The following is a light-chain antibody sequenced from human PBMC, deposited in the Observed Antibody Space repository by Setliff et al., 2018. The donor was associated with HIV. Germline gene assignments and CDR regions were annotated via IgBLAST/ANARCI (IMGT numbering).Light chain of an antibody. Sequence: QSALAQPASVSGSPGQSITISCTGTSSDVGGYNYVSWYQQHPGKAPKLMIYEVSNRPSGVSNRFSGSKSGNTASLTISGLQAEDEADYYCCSYAFKYTLIFGIGTKVTVL. V-gene: IGLV2-14*01. CDR3: CSYAFKYTLI. CDR1: SSDVGGYNY. J-gene: IGLJ1*01. CDR2: EVS.